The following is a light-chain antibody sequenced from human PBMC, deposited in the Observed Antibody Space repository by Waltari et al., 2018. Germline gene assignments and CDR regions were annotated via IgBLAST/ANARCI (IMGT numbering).Light chain of an antibody. CDR3: AGWDDSLNGPV. J-gene: IGLJ3*02. CDR2: GDN. Sequence: QTVPTQPPTAYGTLGQRVTISCSSHLSTIDSNSVHWYRQLPGTAPKLLSSGDNQRPSGGPDRFSGSKSGTSASLAISGLQSADEADYYCAGWDDSLNGPVFGGGTKLTVL. V-gene: IGLV1-44*01. CDR1: LSTIDSNS.